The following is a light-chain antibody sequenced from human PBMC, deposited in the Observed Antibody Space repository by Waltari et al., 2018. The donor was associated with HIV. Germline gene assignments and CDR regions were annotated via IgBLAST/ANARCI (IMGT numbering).Light chain of an antibody. Sequence: DIQMTQSPSSVSAFVGDRVTIPCRASQDIARWLAWYQQKPGKAPKLLIYAASSLHSGVPSRFSGNGSGTDFTLTISSLQPADSATYYCQQSKTFPLDFGQGSKLEI. CDR3: QQSKTFPLD. CDR1: QDIARW. V-gene: IGKV1-12*01. CDR2: AAS. J-gene: IGKJ2*01.